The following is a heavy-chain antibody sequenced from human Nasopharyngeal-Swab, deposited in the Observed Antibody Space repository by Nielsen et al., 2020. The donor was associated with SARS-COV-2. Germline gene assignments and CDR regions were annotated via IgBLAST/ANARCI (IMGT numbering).Heavy chain of an antibody. CDR1: GFTFSTYA. Sequence: GGSLRLSCAASGFTFSTYAMSWVRQAPGKGLEWVSGISGSGDNTYYADSVKGRFTISRDNSKNTLELHMNSLRAEDTAVYYCARDQTVAGYDFDYWGQGTLVTVSP. J-gene: IGHJ4*02. CDR3: ARDQTVAGYDFDY. D-gene: IGHD6-19*01. CDR2: ISGSGDNT. V-gene: IGHV3-23*01.